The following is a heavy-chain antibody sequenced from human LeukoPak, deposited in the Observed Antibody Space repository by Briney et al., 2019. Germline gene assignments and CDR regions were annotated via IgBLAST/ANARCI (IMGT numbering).Heavy chain of an antibody. V-gene: IGHV4-59*08. J-gene: IGHJ3*02. CDR3: ARRPGEVRGVIIPGAFDI. D-gene: IGHD3-10*01. CDR2: IYYSGST. CDR1: GGSISSYY. Sequence: SETLSLTCTVSGGSISSYYWSWIRQPPGKGLEWIGYIYYSGSTNYNPSLKSRVTISVDTSKNQFSLKLSSVTAADTAVYYCARRPGEVRGVIIPGAFDIWGQGTMVTVSS.